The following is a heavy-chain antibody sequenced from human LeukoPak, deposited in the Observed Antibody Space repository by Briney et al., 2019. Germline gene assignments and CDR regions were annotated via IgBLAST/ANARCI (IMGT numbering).Heavy chain of an antibody. CDR1: GFTFSSYS. J-gene: IGHJ4*02. CDR3: ARDPGYCSGGSCRPTGSDY. V-gene: IGHV3-21*01. Sequence: GGSLRLSCAASGFTFSSYSVNWVRQAPGKGLEWVSSISSSSSYIYYADSVKGRFTISRDNAKNSLYLQMNSLRAEDTAVYYCARDPGYCSGGSCRPTGSDYWGQGTLVTVSS. D-gene: IGHD2-15*01. CDR2: ISSSSSYI.